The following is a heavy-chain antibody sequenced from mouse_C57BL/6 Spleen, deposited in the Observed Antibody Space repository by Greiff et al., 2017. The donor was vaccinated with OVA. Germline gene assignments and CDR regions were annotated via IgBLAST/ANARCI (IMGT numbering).Heavy chain of an antibody. CDR1: GYTFTSYW. D-gene: IGHD2-1*01. V-gene: IGHV1-52*01. J-gene: IGHJ2*01. CDR2: IDPSDSET. CDR3: ARERGNGNYLYFDY. Sequence: QVQLQQPGAELVRPGSSVKLSCKASGYTFTSYWMHWVKQRPIQGLEWIGNIDPSDSETHYNQKFKDKATLTVDKSSSTAYMQLSSLTSEDSAVYYCARERGNGNYLYFDYWGQGTTLTVSS.